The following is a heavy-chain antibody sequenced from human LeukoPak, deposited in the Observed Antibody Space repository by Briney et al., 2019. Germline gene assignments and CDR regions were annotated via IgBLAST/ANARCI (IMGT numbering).Heavy chain of an antibody. Sequence: SETLSLTCTVSGGSISSGSYYWSWIRQPAGKGLEWIGRIYTSGSTNYNPSPRSRVTISVDTSKNQFSLKLSSVTAADTAVYYCARDRGYCSSTSCSDAFDIWGQGTMVTVSS. CDR2: IYTSGST. J-gene: IGHJ3*02. CDR3: ARDRGYCSSTSCSDAFDI. D-gene: IGHD2-2*01. CDR1: GGSISSGSYY. V-gene: IGHV4-61*02.